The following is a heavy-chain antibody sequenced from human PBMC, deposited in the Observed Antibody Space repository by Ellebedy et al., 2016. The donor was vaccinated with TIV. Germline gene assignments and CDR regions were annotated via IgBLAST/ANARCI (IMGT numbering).Heavy chain of an antibody. CDR3: ARGPNYVRGSYKYFDY. Sequence: MPGGSLRLSCTVSGGSISSYYWSWIRQPPGKGLEWIGYIYYSGSTNYNPSLKSRVTISVDTSKNQFSLKLISVTAADTAVYYCARGPNYVRGSYKYFDYWGQGTLGTVSS. CDR1: GGSISSYY. CDR2: IYYSGST. V-gene: IGHV4-59*01. J-gene: IGHJ4*02. D-gene: IGHD3-16*01.